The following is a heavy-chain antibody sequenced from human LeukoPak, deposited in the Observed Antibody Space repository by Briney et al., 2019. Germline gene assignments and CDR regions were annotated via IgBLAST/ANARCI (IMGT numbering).Heavy chain of an antibody. CDR2: ISGSGGST. CDR3: AKDSGDYEYFQH. J-gene: IGHJ1*01. V-gene: IGHV3-23*01. Sequence: GGSLRLSCAASGFTFSSYAMSWVRQAPGKGLEWVSAISGSGGSTYYADSVKGRFTTSRDNSKNTLYLQMNSLRAEDTAVYYCAKDSGDYEYFQHWGQGTLVTVSS. D-gene: IGHD4-17*01. CDR1: GFTFSSYA.